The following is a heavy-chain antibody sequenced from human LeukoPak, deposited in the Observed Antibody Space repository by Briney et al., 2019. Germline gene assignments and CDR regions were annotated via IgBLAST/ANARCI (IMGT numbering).Heavy chain of an antibody. Sequence: SETLSLTCTVSGGSISSYYWSWIRQPAGKGLEWIGRIYTSGSTNYNPSLKSRVTMSVDTSKNQFSLKLSSVTAADTAVYYCASSYSSSWLNYYYYYGMDVWGQGTTVTVSS. CDR1: GGSISSYY. CDR2: IYTSGST. D-gene: IGHD6-13*01. J-gene: IGHJ6*02. V-gene: IGHV4-4*07. CDR3: ASSYSSSWLNYYYYYGMDV.